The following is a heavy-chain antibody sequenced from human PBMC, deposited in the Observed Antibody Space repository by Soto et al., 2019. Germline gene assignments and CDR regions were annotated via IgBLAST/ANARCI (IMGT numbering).Heavy chain of an antibody. Sequence: QVQLQESGPGLVKPSETLSLTCTVSGGSISSYYWSWIRQPPGKELEWIGYIYYSGSTNYNPSLKSRVTISVDTSKNQFSLKLSSVTAADTAVYYCARAILSITIFGVVNPTFDPWGQGTLVTVSS. V-gene: IGHV4-59*01. D-gene: IGHD3-3*01. CDR2: IYYSGST. J-gene: IGHJ5*02. CDR3: ARAILSITIFGVVNPTFDP. CDR1: GGSISSYY.